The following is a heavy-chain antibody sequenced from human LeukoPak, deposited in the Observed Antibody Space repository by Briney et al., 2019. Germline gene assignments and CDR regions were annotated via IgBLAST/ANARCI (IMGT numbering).Heavy chain of an antibody. D-gene: IGHD5-18*01. CDR1: GFTFSDYY. Sequence: GSLRLSCAASGFTFSDYYMSWIRQAPGKGLEGVSYISSSGSTIYYADSVKGRFTISRDNAKNSLYLQMNSLRAEDTAVYYCARSLDTAMVPILYWGQGTLVTVSS. CDR2: ISSSGSTI. V-gene: IGHV3-11*01. CDR3: ARSLDTAMVPILY. J-gene: IGHJ4*02.